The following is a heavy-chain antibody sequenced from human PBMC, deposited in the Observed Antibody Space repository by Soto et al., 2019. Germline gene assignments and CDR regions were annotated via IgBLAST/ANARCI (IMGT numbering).Heavy chain of an antibody. D-gene: IGHD3-22*01. CDR3: ARAIVDYYDSSGYYNWFDP. CDR2: IYYSGST. Sequence: PSETLSLTCTVSGGSISSYYWSWIRQPPGKGLEWIGYIYYSGSTNYNPSLKSRVTISVDTSKNQFSLKLSSVTAADTAVYYCARAIVDYYDSSGYYNWFDPWGQGTLVTVSS. V-gene: IGHV4-59*01. J-gene: IGHJ5*02. CDR1: GGSISSYY.